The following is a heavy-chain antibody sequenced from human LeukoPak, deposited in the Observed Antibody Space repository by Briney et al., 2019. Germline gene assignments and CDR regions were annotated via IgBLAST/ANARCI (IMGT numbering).Heavy chain of an antibody. CDR2: INPNSGGT. V-gene: IGHV1-2*02. D-gene: IGHD3-16*01. Sequence: ASVKVSCKASGYTFTSYYMHWVRQAPGQGLEWMGWINPNSGGTNYAQKFQGRVTMTRDTSTSTAYMELRSLRADDTAVYYCXXXXXXXXWGGGFFDYWGQGTLVTVSS. J-gene: IGHJ4*02. CDR3: XXXXXXXXWGGGFFDY. CDR1: GYTFTSYY.